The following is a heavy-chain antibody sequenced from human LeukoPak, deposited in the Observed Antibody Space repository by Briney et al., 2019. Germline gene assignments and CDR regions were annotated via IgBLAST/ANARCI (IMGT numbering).Heavy chain of an antibody. V-gene: IGHV1-46*01. CDR3: ARDPIFYEYSSSPSGNWFDP. J-gene: IGHJ5*02. Sequence: GASVKVSCKASGYTFTSYYMHWVRQAPGQGLEWMGIINPSGGSTSYAQKFQGRVTMTRDTSTSTVYIELSSLRSEDTAVYYCARDPIFYEYSSSPSGNWFDPWGQGTLVTVSS. CDR1: GYTFTSYY. D-gene: IGHD6-6*01. CDR2: INPSGGST.